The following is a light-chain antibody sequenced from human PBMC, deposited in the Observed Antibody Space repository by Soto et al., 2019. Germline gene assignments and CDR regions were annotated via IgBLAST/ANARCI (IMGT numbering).Light chain of an antibody. CDR2: EAS. Sequence: DIQMTQSPSTMSASVGDRVTITCRASQSISDSLAWYQQKPRKAPKLLIYEASNLKSGVPSRFSGSGSGTEYTLTISSLQPDDFASYYCQQDNGYWTFGQGTKVEIK. J-gene: IGKJ1*01. CDR3: QQDNGYWT. CDR1: QSISDS. V-gene: IGKV1-5*03.